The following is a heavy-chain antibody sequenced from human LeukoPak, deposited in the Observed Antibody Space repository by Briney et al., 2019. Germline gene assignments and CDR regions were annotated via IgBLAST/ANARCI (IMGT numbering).Heavy chain of an antibody. V-gene: IGHV4-59*08. D-gene: IGHD6-6*01. CDR2: IYYSGGT. J-gene: IGHJ4*02. Sequence: RSETDFLTCTVPLEPISSHQWTSTRQPPGKGLGLEWIGYIYYSGGTNYNPSLKSRVTISIDTSKNQVSLKLSSVTAADTAVYYCARLCDSRSSLASWGPGTLVTVSS. CDR1: LEPISSHQ. CDR3: ARLCDSRSSLAS.